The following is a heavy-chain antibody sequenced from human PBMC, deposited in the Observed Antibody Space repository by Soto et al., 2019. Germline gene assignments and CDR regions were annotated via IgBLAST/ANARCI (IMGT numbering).Heavy chain of an antibody. V-gene: IGHV4-31*03. CDR2: MYFSGKS. J-gene: IGHJ5*02. CDR3: ARQTGHPQWWFDL. CDR1: GAPLTPVVSY. D-gene: IGHD3-9*01. Sequence: SETLSLTCTVSGAPLTPVVSYWTWIRQRPGMGLEWLGYMYFSGKSYYDPSLESRLTISGDYSKNQFSLSLSSVTAADTALYLCARQTGHPQWWFDLWGQGLQVTVSS.